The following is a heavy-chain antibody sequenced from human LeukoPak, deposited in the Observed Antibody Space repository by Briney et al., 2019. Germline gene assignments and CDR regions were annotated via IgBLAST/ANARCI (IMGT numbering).Heavy chain of an antibody. D-gene: IGHD3-3*01. V-gene: IGHV4-39*01. J-gene: IGHJ4*02. CDR2: IYYSGST. CDR1: GGSISSSSYY. Sequence: PSETLSLTCTVSGGSISSSSYYWGWIRQPPGTGLEWIGSIYYSGSTYYNPSLKSRVTISVDTSKNQFSLKLSSVTAADTAVYYCARGYYDFWSGYPQIDYWGQGTLVTVSS. CDR3: ARGYYDFWSGYPQIDY.